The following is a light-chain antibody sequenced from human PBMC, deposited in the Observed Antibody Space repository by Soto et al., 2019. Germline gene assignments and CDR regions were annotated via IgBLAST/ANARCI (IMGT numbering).Light chain of an antibody. Sequence: NFMLTQPHSVSESPGKTVTISCTRSSGSIASNYVQWYQQRPGSSPTTVIYEDNQRPSGVPDRFSGSIDSSSNSASLTISGLKSEEEADYYCQSYDSSNQVFGGGTKLTGL. CDR2: EDN. J-gene: IGLJ2*01. CDR3: QSYDSSNQV. CDR1: SGSIASNY. V-gene: IGLV6-57*01.